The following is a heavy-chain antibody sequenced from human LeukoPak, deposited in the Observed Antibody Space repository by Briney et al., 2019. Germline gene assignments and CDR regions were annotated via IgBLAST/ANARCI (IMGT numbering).Heavy chain of an antibody. Sequence: SVRVSCKASGGTFSSYAISWVRQAPGQGLEWMGGIIPIFGTANYAQKFQGRVTITTDESTSTAYMELSSLRSEDTAVYYCARSGVVVVPAAILTEWHYYMDVWGKGTTVTVSS. CDR2: IIPIFGTA. D-gene: IGHD2-2*02. CDR1: GGTFSSYA. CDR3: ARSGVVVVPAAILTEWHYYMDV. V-gene: IGHV1-69*05. J-gene: IGHJ6*03.